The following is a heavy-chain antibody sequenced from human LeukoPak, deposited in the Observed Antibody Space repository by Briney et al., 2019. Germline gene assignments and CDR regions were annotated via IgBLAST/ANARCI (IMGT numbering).Heavy chain of an antibody. CDR2: IYYNGNT. CDR3: ARSDYHGSGSRTVFDAFDI. D-gene: IGHD3-10*01. CDR1: DGSINSYY. V-gene: IGHV4-59*01. Sequence: SETLSLTCSVSDGSINSYYWNWIRRPPGKGLEWIGYIYYNGNTNYSPSLKSRVTMSVDTSKNLFSLKVSSVTAADTAVYYCARSDYHGSGSRTVFDAFDIWGQGTRVTVSS. J-gene: IGHJ3*02.